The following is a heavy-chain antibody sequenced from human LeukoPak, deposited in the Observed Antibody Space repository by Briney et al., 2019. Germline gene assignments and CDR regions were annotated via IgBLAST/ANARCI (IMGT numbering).Heavy chain of an antibody. J-gene: IGHJ6*03. CDR2: INPNSGGT. Sequence: VASVKVSCKASGYTFTGYYMYWVRQAPGQGLEWMGWINPNSGGTNYAQKFQGRITMTRDTSISTAYMDLSRLRSDDTAVYYCARGYCNSTSCYLHPKDYYYYMDVWGKGTTVTISS. D-gene: IGHD2-2*01. CDR1: GYTFTGYY. V-gene: IGHV1-2*02. CDR3: ARGYCNSTSCYLHPKDYYYYMDV.